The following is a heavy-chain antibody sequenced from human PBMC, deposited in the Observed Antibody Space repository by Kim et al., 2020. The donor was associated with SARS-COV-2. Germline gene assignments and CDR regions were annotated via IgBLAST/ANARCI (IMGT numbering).Heavy chain of an antibody. V-gene: IGHV3-7*01. Sequence: GGSLRLSCAASGFSFTTYWMNWVRQAPGKGLEWVANTNKDGSDKYYLASVKGRFTISRDNAKNSVFLQMNSLRAEDTAVYYCGKGTPAYWGQGTLVTVSS. CDR3: GKGTPAY. CDR1: GFSFTTYW. CDR2: TNKDGSDK. D-gene: IGHD1-7*01. J-gene: IGHJ4*02.